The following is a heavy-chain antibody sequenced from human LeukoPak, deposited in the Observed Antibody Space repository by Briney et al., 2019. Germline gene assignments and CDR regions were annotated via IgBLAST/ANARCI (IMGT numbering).Heavy chain of an antibody. V-gene: IGHV1-2*02. CDR3: AKVASTTRRHDAFDV. D-gene: IGHD1-1*01. CDR2: INPNSGGT. CDR1: GYTFTSYY. Sequence: ASVKVSCKASGYTFTSYYMHWVRQAPGQGLEWMGWINPNSGGTIYAQKFQDRVTMTRDTSISTAYMEVSRLKSEDTAVYYCAKVASTTRRHDAFDVWGQGTRVTVSS. J-gene: IGHJ3*01.